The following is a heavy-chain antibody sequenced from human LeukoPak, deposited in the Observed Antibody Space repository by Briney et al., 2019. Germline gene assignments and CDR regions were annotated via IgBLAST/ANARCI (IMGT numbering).Heavy chain of an antibody. Sequence: GSLRRSCAASGFTFRDYYMGWIRQAPGKGLEWLSYISGSGTTMYYADSVKGRFTISRDNAKNSLDLQMNSLRAEDTAVYYCGRDFGLTGTKRSFDIWGQGTMVTVSS. D-gene: IGHD1-7*01. CDR1: GFTFRDYY. J-gene: IGHJ3*02. V-gene: IGHV3-11*01. CDR2: ISGSGTTM. CDR3: GRDFGLTGTKRSFDI.